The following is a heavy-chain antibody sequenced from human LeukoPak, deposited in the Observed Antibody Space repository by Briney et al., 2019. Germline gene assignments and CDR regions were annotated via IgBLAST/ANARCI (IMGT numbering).Heavy chain of an antibody. CDR1: GGSVSSNIYY. J-gene: IGHJ4*02. CDR3: AREDSSGYLGY. V-gene: IGHV4-61*01. D-gene: IGHD3-22*01. CDR2: IYYSGGT. Sequence: PSEPLSLTCTVSGGSVSSNIYYWNWIRQPRGEGLEWIGYIYYSGGTNYNPSLKSRVTISVDTSKNQFTLKLTSLTAADAAVYYCAREDSSGYLGYWGQGTLVTVSS.